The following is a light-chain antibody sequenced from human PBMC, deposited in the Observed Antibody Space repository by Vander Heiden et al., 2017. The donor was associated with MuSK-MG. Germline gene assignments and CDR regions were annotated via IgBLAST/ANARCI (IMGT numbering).Light chain of an antibody. Sequence: DIQMTQSPSSLSASVGDRVTITCRASQNISSYLNWYQQKPGKAPKLLIYAASSLQSGVPSRFSGSGAGTDFTLTISRLQPEDFATYYCQQRDSTPFTFGHGTKVDIK. CDR3: QQRDSTPFT. CDR1: QNISSY. J-gene: IGKJ3*01. V-gene: IGKV1-39*01. CDR2: AAS.